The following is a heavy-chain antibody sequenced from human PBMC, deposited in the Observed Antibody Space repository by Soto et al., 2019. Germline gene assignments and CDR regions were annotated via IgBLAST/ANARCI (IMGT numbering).Heavy chain of an antibody. CDR1: GGSISSSSYY. Sequence: QLQLQESGPGLVKPSETLSLTCTVSGGSISSSSYYWGWIRQPPGKGLERIGSIYYSGSTCYNPALKSRVTISVDTSKSQFSLKLSSVTAADTAVYYCARYGVLLFGFDYWGRGTLDTVSS. V-gene: IGHV4-39*01. D-gene: IGHD3-10*01. CDR2: IYYSGST. CDR3: ARYGVLLFGFDY. J-gene: IGHJ4*02.